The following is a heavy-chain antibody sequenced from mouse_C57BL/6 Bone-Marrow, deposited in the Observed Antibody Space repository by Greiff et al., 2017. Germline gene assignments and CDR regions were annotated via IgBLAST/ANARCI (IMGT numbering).Heavy chain of an antibody. Sequence: QVQLQQPGAELVKPGASVKLSCKASGYTFTSYWMQWVKQRPGQGLEWIGEIGPADSYTNYNQKFKGKATLTVDTASSTAYMQLSSLTSEDSAVYYCAREDYGSTFDVWGTGTTVTVSS. V-gene: IGHV1-50*01. CDR2: IGPADSYT. CDR1: GYTFTSYW. D-gene: IGHD1-1*01. J-gene: IGHJ1*03. CDR3: AREDYGSTFDV.